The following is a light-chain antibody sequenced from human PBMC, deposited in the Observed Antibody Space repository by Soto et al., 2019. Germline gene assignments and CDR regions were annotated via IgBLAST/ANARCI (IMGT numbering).Light chain of an antibody. CDR1: QSVSSSY. Sequence: EIVLTQSPGTLSLSPGERATLYCRASQSVSSSYLAWYQQKPGQAPRLLIYGASSRATGIPDRFSGSGSGTDFTLTISSLEPEDFAVYYCQQRSNWPPWTFGQGTKVDIK. CDR2: GAS. CDR3: QQRSNWPPWT. J-gene: IGKJ1*01. V-gene: IGKV3D-20*02.